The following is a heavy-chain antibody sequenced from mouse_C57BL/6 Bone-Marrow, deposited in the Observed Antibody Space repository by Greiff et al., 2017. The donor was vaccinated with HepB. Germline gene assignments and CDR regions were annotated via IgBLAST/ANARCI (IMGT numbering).Heavy chain of an antibody. CDR1: GYSFTSYY. V-gene: IGHV1-66*01. D-gene: IGHD1-1*01. J-gene: IGHJ3*01. CDR2: IYPGSGNT. Sequence: QVQLQQSGPELVKPGASVKISCKASGYSFTSYYIHWVKQRPGQGLEWIGWIYPGSGNTKYNEKFKGKATLTADTSSSTAYMQLSSLTSEDSAVYYCARCYGRAWFAYWGQGTLVTVSA. CDR3: ARCYGRAWFAY.